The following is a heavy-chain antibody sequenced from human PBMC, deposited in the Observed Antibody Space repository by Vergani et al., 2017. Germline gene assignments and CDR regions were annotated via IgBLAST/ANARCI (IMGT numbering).Heavy chain of an antibody. Sequence: QVQLVQSGAEVKKPGASVKVSCKASGYTFTSYGISWVRQAPGQGLEWMGWISAYNGNTNYAQKLQGRVTMTTDTSTSTAYMELRSLRSDDTAVYYCARGYCSSTSCYTHYYYYMDVWGKGTTVTVSS. CDR3: ARGYCSSTSCYTHYYYYMDV. V-gene: IGHV1-18*01. CDR1: GYTFTSYG. CDR2: ISAYNGNT. J-gene: IGHJ6*03. D-gene: IGHD2-2*02.